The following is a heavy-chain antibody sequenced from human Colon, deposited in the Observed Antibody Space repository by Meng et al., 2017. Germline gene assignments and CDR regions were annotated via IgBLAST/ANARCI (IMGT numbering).Heavy chain of an antibody. V-gene: IGHV4-34*01. Sequence: QMQLPRWADGLLKPSSTRSLSVAVFGGFFSGYYWSWIRQPPGKGLEWIGEINHSGSTNYNPSLKSRVTISVDTSKNQFSLKLSSVTAADTAVYYCARGRYSGYLPWGQGTLVTVSS. CDR2: INHSGST. CDR3: ARGRYSGYLP. CDR1: GGFFSGYY. D-gene: IGHD5-12*01. J-gene: IGHJ5*02.